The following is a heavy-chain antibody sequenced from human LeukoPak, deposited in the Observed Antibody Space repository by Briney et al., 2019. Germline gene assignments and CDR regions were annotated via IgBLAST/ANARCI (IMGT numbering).Heavy chain of an antibody. CDR2: IDTSSTTM. Sequence: GGSLRLSCAASKFSFSSYWMHWVRQAPGKGLEWVTFIDTSSTTMYYTDSVKGRFTISRDNAKNSLYLQMNSLKVEDTAIYYCARDNWVDCWGQGTLVTVSS. J-gene: IGHJ5*01. CDR3: ARDNWVDC. V-gene: IGHV3-48*04. CDR1: KFSFSSYW.